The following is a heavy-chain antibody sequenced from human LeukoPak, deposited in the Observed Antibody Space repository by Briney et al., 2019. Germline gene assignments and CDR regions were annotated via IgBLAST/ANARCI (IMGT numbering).Heavy chain of an antibody. D-gene: IGHD5-24*01. CDR2: ISSSSSYI. CDR3: AREPAAVEMGTIMAD. Sequence: GGSLRLSCAASGFTFSSYSMNWVRQAPGKGLEWVSAISSSSSYIYYADSVKGRFTISRDNAKNSLYLQMNSLRAEDTAVYYCAREPAAVEMGTIMADWGQGTLVTVSS. CDR1: GFTFSSYS. J-gene: IGHJ4*02. V-gene: IGHV3-21*01.